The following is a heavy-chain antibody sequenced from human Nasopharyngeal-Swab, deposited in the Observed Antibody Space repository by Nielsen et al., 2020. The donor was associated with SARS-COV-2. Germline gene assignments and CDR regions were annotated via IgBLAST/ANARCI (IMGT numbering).Heavy chain of an antibody. V-gene: IGHV3-9*01. CDR3: AKAASAMLTVYYYYMDV. D-gene: IGHD2-2*01. Sequence: WIRQPPGKGLEWVSGISWNSGSIGYADSVRGRFTISRDNAKNSLHLQMNSLRLEDTALYFCAKAASAMLTVYYYYMDVWGKGTTVTVSS. J-gene: IGHJ6*03. CDR2: ISWNSGSI.